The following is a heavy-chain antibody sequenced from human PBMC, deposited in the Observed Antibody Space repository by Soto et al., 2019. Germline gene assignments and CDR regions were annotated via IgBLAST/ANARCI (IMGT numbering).Heavy chain of an antibody. Sequence: EVQLVESGGGLVQPGGSLRLSCAASGFTVSTNDMTWVRQAPGKGLEWVSVIYSGGNTYYADSVKGRFTISRDNSKNTLYLQMNSLRAEDTAVYYCARDGFVAAAGTLDYWGQGTLVTVSS. D-gene: IGHD6-13*01. CDR1: GFTVSTND. J-gene: IGHJ4*02. CDR2: IYSGGNT. CDR3: ARDGFVAAAGTLDY. V-gene: IGHV3-66*01.